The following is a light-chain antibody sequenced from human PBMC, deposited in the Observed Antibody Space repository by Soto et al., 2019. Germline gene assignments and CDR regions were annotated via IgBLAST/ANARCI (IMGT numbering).Light chain of an antibody. CDR3: SSYTRRSTLV. V-gene: IGLV2-14*01. CDR1: SSDVGGYNY. CDR2: DVS. Sequence: QSVLTQPASVSGSPGQSITISCTGTSSDVGGYNYVSWYQQHPGKAPKLMFYDVSNRPSGVSNRFSGSKSGNTASLTISGLQSEDDADYYCSSYTRRSTLVFGTGTKLTVL. J-gene: IGLJ1*01.